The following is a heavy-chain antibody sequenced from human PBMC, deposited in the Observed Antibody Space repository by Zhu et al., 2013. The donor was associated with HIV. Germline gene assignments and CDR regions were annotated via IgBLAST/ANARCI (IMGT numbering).Heavy chain of an antibody. CDR3: ARTLTGTIFGVVSYYYGMDV. CDR2: IIPIFGTA. V-gene: IGHV1-69*01. J-gene: IGHJ6*02. Sequence: QVQLVQSGAEVKKPGSSVKVSCKASGGTFSSYAISWVRQAPGQGLEWMGGIIPIFGTANYAQKFQGRVTITADESTSTAYMELSSLRSEDTAVYYCARTLTGTIFGVVSYYYGMDVWGQGTTVTVSS. D-gene: IGHD3-3*01. CDR1: GGTFSSYA.